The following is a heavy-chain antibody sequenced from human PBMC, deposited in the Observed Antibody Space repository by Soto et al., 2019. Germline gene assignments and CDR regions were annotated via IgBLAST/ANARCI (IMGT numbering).Heavy chain of an antibody. CDR1: GHTFTTYA. Sequence: ASVKVSCKASGHTFTTYAMHWVRQAPGQRLEWMGWINAGNGKTKYSQKFQGRVTITRDTSATTAYMELSSLGSEDTAVYYCARAGDDCSTTNCYMIDYWGQGTLVTVSS. J-gene: IGHJ4*02. D-gene: IGHD2-2*02. V-gene: IGHV1-3*01. CDR3: ARAGDDCSTTNCYMIDY. CDR2: INAGNGKT.